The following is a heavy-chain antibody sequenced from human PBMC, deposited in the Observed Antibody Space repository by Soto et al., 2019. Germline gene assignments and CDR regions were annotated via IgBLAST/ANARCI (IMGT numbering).Heavy chain of an antibody. D-gene: IGHD2-21*01. CDR1: GYIFIHYY. CDR2: INPNCGST. V-gene: IGHV1-46*01. Sequence: QVQLVQSGAEVKKPGASVKVSCKASGYIFIHYYIHWVRQAPGQGLECIAIINPNCGSTNYAQEFQGRVTVTSDTSTSTVSIEPNSLGSDDTAVYFCARSLLQGDFWGQGTLVTVSS. CDR3: ARSLLQGDF. J-gene: IGHJ4*02.